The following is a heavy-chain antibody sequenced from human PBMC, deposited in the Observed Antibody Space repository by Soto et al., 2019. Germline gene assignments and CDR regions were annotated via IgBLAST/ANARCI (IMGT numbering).Heavy chain of an antibody. J-gene: IGHJ4*02. V-gene: IGHV4-31*03. CDR2: VYYSGST. Sequence: QVQLQESGPGLVKPSQTLSLTCTVSGGSIRSGGNSWSWIRQHSGKGLEWIGYVYYSGSTYYKPSLQSRLTISLDTSKNQFSLKLSSATAADTAVYYCARGVLRTFDYCGQGTLVTVSS. CDR3: ARGVLRTFDY. CDR1: GGSIRSGGNS.